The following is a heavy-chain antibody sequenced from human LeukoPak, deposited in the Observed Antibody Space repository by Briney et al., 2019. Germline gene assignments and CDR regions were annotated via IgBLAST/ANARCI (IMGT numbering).Heavy chain of an antibody. CDR3: AKGAGYSSGWYGY. D-gene: IGHD6-19*01. J-gene: IGHJ4*02. V-gene: IGHV3-9*01. CDR1: GFTFDDYA. CDR2: ISWNSGSI. Sequence: GRSLRLSCAASGFTFDDYAMHWVRQAPGKGLEWVSGISWNSGSIGYADSVKGRFTISRDNAKSSLYLQMNSLRAEDTALYYCAKGAGYSSGWYGYWGQGTLVTVSS.